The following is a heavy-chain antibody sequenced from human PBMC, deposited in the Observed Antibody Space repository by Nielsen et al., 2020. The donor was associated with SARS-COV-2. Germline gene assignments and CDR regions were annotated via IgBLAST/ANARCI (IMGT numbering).Heavy chain of an antibody. CDR2: ISYEGSYK. V-gene: IGHV3-30*09. J-gene: IGHJ4*02. Sequence: GESLKISCAASGFTFSSYAMHWVRQAPGKGLEWVAVISYEGSYKYYADSVKGRFAISRENSRNTVFLQMNSLTTDDTAVYYCARGAVAGASSLDYWGQGTLVTVSS. CDR1: GFTFSSYA. CDR3: ARGAVAGASSLDY. D-gene: IGHD6-19*01.